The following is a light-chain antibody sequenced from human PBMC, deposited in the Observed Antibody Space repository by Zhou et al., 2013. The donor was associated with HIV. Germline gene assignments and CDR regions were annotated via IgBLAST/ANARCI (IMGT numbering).Light chain of an antibody. CDR3: QQRSNWPPIT. J-gene: IGKJ5*01. V-gene: IGKV3D-20*02. Sequence: EIVLTQSPGTLSLSPGERATLSCRASQSVSSSYLAWYQQKPGQAPRLLIYGASSRATGIPDRFSGSGSGTDFTLTISRLEPEDFAVFYXQQRSNWPPITFGQGTRLEIK. CDR1: QSVSSSY. CDR2: GAS.